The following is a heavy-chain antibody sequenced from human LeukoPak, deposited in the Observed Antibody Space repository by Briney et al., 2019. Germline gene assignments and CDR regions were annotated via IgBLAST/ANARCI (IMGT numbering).Heavy chain of an antibody. Sequence: GGSLRLSCVASGFTFKTYHMNWVRQAPGKGLEWVANIKQDGSEKYYVDSVKGRFTISRDNAKNSLYLQMNSLRAEDTAVYYCARDPHSWGQGTLVTVSS. CDR2: IKQDGSEK. CDR3: ARDPHS. V-gene: IGHV3-7*01. CDR1: GFTFKTYH. J-gene: IGHJ4*02.